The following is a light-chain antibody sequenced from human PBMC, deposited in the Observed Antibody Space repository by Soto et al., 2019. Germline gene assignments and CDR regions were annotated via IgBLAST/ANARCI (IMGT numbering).Light chain of an antibody. CDR2: DDS. V-gene: IGLV3-21*02. CDR1: NIRSKS. CDR3: QLWDSSSDYWV. Sequence: SYELTQPPSVSVAPGQTARLTCGGNNIRSKSVHWYQQKPGQAPVLVVSDDSDRPSGIPERFSGSNSGNTATLTISGVEAGDEADYYCQLWDSSSDYWVFGGGTQLTVL. J-gene: IGLJ3*02.